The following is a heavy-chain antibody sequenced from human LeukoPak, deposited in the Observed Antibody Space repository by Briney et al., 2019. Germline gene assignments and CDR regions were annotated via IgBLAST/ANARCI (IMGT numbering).Heavy chain of an antibody. D-gene: IGHD3-9*01. V-gene: IGHV3-23*01. CDR3: AKVNYDILTGPDY. Sequence: PGGSLRLSCAASGFTFSSYAMSWVRQAPGKGLEWVSAISDSGGSTYYADSVKGRFTISRDNSKNTLYLQMNSLRAEDTAVYYCAKVNYDILTGPDYWGQGTLVTVSS. CDR1: GFTFSSYA. J-gene: IGHJ4*02. CDR2: ISDSGGST.